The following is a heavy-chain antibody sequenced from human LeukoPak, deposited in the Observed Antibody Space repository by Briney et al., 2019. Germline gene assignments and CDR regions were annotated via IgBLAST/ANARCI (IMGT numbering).Heavy chain of an antibody. D-gene: IGHD2-2*02. CDR3: VRIHNTAGFQNWLDP. J-gene: IGHJ5*02. V-gene: IGHV3-21*01. CDR2: IDSSSSSI. CDR1: GFTFSTHT. Sequence: PGGSLRLSCAASGFTFSTHTMNWARQAPGKGLEWVSSIDSSSSSIYYADSVKGRFTVSRDNARNSLYLQINSLRAEDTAVYYCVRIHNTAGFQNWLDPWGRGTLVTVSS.